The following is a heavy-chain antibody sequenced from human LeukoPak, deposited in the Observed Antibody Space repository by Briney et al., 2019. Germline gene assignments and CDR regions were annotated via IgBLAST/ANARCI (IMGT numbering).Heavy chain of an antibody. D-gene: IGHD3-22*01. Sequence: SETLSLTCTVSGGFISSSSFYWGWIRQTPGKGLEWIGSIYYDGTTYYNPSLKSRVTLSADTSKNQFSLKLSPVTAADTAVYYCARLIPYYYDSSGYRYYFDFWGQGTLVTVSS. V-gene: IGHV4-39*01. CDR3: ARLIPYYYDSSGYRYYFDF. CDR1: GGFISSSSFY. J-gene: IGHJ4*02. CDR2: IYYDGTT.